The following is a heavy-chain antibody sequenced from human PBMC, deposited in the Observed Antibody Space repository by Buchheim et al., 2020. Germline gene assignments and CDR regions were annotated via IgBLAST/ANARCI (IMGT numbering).Heavy chain of an antibody. CDR1: GFTFSNYW. CDR3: ARVRITIFGVVIIPYFDY. D-gene: IGHD3-3*01. CDR2: IKQDGSEK. Sequence: EVQVVEYGGGLVQPGGSLRLSCAASGFTFSNYWMSWVRQAPGKGLEWVANIKQDGSEKYYVDSVKGRFTISRDNAKNSLYLQMNSLRVEDTAVYYCARVRITIFGVVIIPYFDYWGQGTL. V-gene: IGHV3-7*01. J-gene: IGHJ4*02.